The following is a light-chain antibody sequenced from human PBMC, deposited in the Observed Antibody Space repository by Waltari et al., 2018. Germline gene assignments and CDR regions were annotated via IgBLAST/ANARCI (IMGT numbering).Light chain of an antibody. V-gene: IGKV3-15*01. CDR2: GAS. Sequence: EIVMTQSPATLSVSPGEGATLSCRASQSVSSNLAWYQQKPGQAPRLLIYGASTRATGHPARFSGSGSGTEFTRTISSLQSEDFSVFYCQQYSYWPWTFGQGTKVEIK. CDR1: QSVSSN. J-gene: IGKJ1*01. CDR3: QQYSYWPWT.